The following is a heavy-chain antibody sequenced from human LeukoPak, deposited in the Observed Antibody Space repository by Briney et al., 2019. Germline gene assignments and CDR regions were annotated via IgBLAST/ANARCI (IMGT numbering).Heavy chain of an antibody. Sequence: TSETLSLTCAVYGGSFSEYYCNWIRQSPGEGLEWIGEISHSGGIKYNPPLKSRVTMSPDTSKNPFSLKLRSVTAADTAIYYCATSFVTRGIISAYWGQGTPVTVSS. CDR1: GGSFSEYY. J-gene: IGHJ4*02. D-gene: IGHD3-10*01. CDR3: ATSFVTRGIISAY. CDR2: ISHSGGI. V-gene: IGHV4-34*01.